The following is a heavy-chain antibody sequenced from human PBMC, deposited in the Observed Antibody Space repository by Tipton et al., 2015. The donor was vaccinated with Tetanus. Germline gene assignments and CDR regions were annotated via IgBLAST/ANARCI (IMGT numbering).Heavy chain of an antibody. CDR3: AKSKRGYSYGSFDD. D-gene: IGHD5-18*01. V-gene: IGHV3-23*01. J-gene: IGHJ4*02. Sequence: SLRLSCAASGFSFSSYAMSWVRQAPGKGLEWVSTLSGSGSATYYAGSVGDRFTISRDNAKNSLFLQMDSLRAEDTAVYFCAKSKRGYSYGSFDDWGQGTLVAVSS. CDR1: GFSFSSYA. CDR2: LSGSGSAT.